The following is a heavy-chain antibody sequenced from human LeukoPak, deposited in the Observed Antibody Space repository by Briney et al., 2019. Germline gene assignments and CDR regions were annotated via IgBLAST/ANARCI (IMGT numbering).Heavy chain of an antibody. CDR3: TRDQTPYY. Sequence: GGSLRLSCTASGFTFGDYAMTWVRQAPGKGLEWVGFIASETYGGTVEYAASLKGRFTISRDDSKSIAYLQMNSLKTEDTAVYYCTRDQTPYYWGQGTLVTVSS. J-gene: IGHJ4*02. V-gene: IGHV3-49*04. CDR2: IASETYGGTV. CDR1: GFTFGDYA.